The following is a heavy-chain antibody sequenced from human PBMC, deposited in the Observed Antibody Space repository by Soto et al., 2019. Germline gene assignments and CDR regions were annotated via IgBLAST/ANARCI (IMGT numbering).Heavy chain of an antibody. CDR1: GGTFSSYA. CDR3: ASDLTHTFGGVIVYHWFDP. CDR2: IIPIFGTA. V-gene: IGHV1-69*13. Sequence: ASVKVSCKASGGTFSSYAISWVRQAPGQGLEWMGGIIPIFGTANYAQKFQGRVTITADESTSTAYMELSSLRSEDTAVYYCASDLTHTFGGVIVYHWFDPWGQGTLVTVSS. J-gene: IGHJ5*02. D-gene: IGHD3-16*02.